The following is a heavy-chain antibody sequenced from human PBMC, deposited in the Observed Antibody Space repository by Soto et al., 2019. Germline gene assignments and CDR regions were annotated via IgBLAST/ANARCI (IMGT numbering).Heavy chain of an antibody. CDR1: GGSISSGDYY. CDR3: ARYSYCYVDVWFDP. V-gene: IGHV4-30-4*01. CDR2: IYYSGST. D-gene: IGHD5-18*01. J-gene: IGHJ5*02. Sequence: QVQLQESGPGLVKPSQTLSLTCTVSGGSISSGDYYWSWIRQPPGKGLERIGYIYYSGSTYYNPSLKSLVTISVDTSKNQFSLKLSSVTAAYTAVYYCARYSYCYVDVWFDPWGQGTLVTVSS.